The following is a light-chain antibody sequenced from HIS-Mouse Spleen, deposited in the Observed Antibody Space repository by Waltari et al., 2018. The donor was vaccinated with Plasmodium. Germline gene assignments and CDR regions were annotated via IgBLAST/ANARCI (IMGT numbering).Light chain of an antibody. CDR2: GKN. J-gene: IGLJ2*01. V-gene: IGLV3-19*01. CDR3: NSRDSSGTHGV. CDR1: RLRSYY. Sequence: SSELTQDPAVSVALGQTVRITCQGDRLRSYYASRYQQKPGQAPVLVIYGKNNRPSGIPDRFSGSSSGNTASLTITGAQAEDEADYYCNSRDSSGTHGVFGGGTKLTVL.